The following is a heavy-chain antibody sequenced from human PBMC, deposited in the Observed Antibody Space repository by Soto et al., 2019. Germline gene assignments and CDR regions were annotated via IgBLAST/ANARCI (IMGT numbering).Heavy chain of an antibody. CDR1: GFTFSGSA. J-gene: IGHJ4*02. Sequence: EVQLVESGGGVVQPGGSLKLSCAASGFTFSGSAMQWVRQASGEGLEWLGRIGSRGDSYATAYAASVKDRFTISRDDSKNSAFLQMNNLKTEDTDVYYCSRDDADCLFNWGQGSLVPVSS. V-gene: IGHV3-73*02. D-gene: IGHD4-17*01. CDR2: IGSRGDSYAT. CDR3: SRDDADCLFN.